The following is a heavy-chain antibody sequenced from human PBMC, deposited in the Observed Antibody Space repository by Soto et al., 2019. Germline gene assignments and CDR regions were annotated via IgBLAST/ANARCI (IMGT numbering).Heavy chain of an antibody. V-gene: IGHV3-23*01. CDR1: GFTFSSYA. Sequence: EVQLLESGGGLVQPGGSLRLSCAASGFTFSSYAMSWVRQAPGKGLEWVSAISGSGGSTYYADSVKGRFTISRDNSKNTLYLQMNSLRAEETAVYYCTKGPSRAAAGFCDYLGQGTLVTVSS. CDR3: TKGPSRAAAGFCDY. J-gene: IGHJ4*02. D-gene: IGHD6-13*01. CDR2: ISGSGGST.